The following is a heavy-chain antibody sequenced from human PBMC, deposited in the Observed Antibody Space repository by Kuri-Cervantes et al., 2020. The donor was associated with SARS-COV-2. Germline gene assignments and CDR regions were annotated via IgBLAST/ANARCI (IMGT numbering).Heavy chain of an antibody. CDR2: IWYGGSNK. CDR1: GFTFSSYG. J-gene: IGHJ4*02. Sequence: GESLRISCAASGFTFSSYGMHWVRQAPGKGLEWVAVIWYGGSNKYYADSVKGRFTISRDNSKNTLYLQMNSLRAEDTAVYYCARAEWGLIDYWGQGTLVTVSS. V-gene: IGHV3-33*08. D-gene: IGHD1-26*01. CDR3: ARAEWGLIDY.